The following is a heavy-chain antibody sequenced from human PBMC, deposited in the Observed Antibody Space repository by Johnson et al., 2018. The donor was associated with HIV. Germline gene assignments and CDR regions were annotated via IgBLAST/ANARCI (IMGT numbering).Heavy chain of an antibody. J-gene: IGHJ3*02. D-gene: IGHD3-10*01. Sequence: QVQLVESGGGVVQPGRSLRLSCAASGFTFSSYAMHWVRQAPGKGLEWVAVISYDGSITYYADSVKGRFTISRDNSKNTLYLQMNSLRAEDTAVYYCARHRAAVLWFREGDTFDIWGQGTMVTVSS. CDR3: ARHRAAVLWFREGDTFDI. CDR1: GFTFSSYA. CDR2: ISYDGSIT. V-gene: IGHV3-30*14.